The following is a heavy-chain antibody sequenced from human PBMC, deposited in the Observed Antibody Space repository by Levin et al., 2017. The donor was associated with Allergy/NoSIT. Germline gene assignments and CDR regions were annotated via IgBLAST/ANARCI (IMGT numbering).Heavy chain of an antibody. V-gene: IGHV3-11*05. CDR1: GFTFSDYY. Sequence: GGSLRLSCAASGFTFSDYYMSWIRQAPGKGLEWVSYISSSSSYTNHADSVKGRFTISRDNAKNSLYLQMNSLRAEDTAVYYCARGGGYDYVWGSYRPGIDYWGQGTLVTVSS. J-gene: IGHJ4*02. CDR2: ISSSSSYT. D-gene: IGHD3-16*02. CDR3: ARGGGYDYVWGSYRPGIDY.